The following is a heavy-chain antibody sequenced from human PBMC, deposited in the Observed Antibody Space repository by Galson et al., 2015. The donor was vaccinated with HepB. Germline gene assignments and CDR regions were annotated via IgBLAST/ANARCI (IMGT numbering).Heavy chain of an antibody. V-gene: IGHV3-21*01. Sequence: LRLSCAGSGFTFSSYAMNWVRQAPGKGLEWVSSIDSGSSYTDYADSMNGRVIISRDNAKNSLYLQIHSLRGEDTAVYYCARVGPSGYSTGWYASGAFDIWGQGTRVTVST. J-gene: IGHJ3*02. CDR2: IDSGSSYT. CDR1: GFTFSSYA. D-gene: IGHD6-19*01. CDR3: ARVGPSGYSTGWYASGAFDI.